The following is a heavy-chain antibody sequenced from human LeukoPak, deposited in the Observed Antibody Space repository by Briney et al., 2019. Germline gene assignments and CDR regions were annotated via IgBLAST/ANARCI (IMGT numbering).Heavy chain of an antibody. CDR1: GGSISSYY. CDR2: IYTSGST. Sequence: SETLSLTCTVSGGSISSYYWSWIRQPAGKGLEWIGRIYTSGSTNYNPSLKSRVSMSVDTSKNQFSLKLSSVTAADTAVYYCAREIGYCSGGSCYRPDYYYYYIDVWGKGTTVTVSS. CDR3: AREIGYCSGGSCYRPDYYYYYIDV. V-gene: IGHV4-4*07. J-gene: IGHJ6*03. D-gene: IGHD2-15*01.